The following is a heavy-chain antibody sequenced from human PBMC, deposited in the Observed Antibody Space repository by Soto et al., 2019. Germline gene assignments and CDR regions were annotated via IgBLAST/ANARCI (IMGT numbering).Heavy chain of an antibody. CDR1: GFTFSSYG. D-gene: IGHD3-16*02. CDR2: ISYDGSNK. Sequence: QVQLVESGGGVVQPGRSLRLSCAASGFTFSSYGMHWVRQAPGKGLEWVAVISYDGSNKYYADSVKGRFTISRDNSKNTLYLQMNSLGAEDTAVYYCAKPGTAFGGVIVMQGMDVWGQGTTVTVSS. J-gene: IGHJ6*02. V-gene: IGHV3-30*18. CDR3: AKPGTAFGGVIVMQGMDV.